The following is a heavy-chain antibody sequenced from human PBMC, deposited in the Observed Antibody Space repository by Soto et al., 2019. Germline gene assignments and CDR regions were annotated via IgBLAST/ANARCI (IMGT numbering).Heavy chain of an antibody. D-gene: IGHD3-16*01. Sequence: LSLPCTVSGGSISSSNYYWGWIRQPPGKGLEWIGSIYYSGSTSYNSSLKSRVTISVDTSKNQFSLRLRSVTAADTAVYYCASPTLGAFDIWGQGTMVTV. CDR2: IYYSGST. CDR1: GGSISSSNYY. CDR3: ASPTLGAFDI. J-gene: IGHJ3*02. V-gene: IGHV4-39*01.